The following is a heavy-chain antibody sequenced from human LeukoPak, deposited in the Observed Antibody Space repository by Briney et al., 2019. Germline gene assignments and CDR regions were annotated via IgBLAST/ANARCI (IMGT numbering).Heavy chain of an antibody. CDR1: GYTFINFW. V-gene: IGHV5-51*01. D-gene: IGHD5-12*01. CDR2: IYPDDSDT. CDR3: ARGRGGYTGYENLDY. J-gene: IGHJ4*02. Sequence: GESLKISCKVSGYTFINFWIGWVRQRPGKGLECMGFIYPDDSDTTYSPSFQGQVSISADKSIRTAFLQWSSLKASDSAIYYCARGRGGYTGYENLDYWGQGTLVTVFS.